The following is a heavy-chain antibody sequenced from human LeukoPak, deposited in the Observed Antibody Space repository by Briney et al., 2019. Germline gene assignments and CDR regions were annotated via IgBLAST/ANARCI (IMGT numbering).Heavy chain of an antibody. CDR1: GDSVSSNSAA. J-gene: IGHJ3*02. D-gene: IGHD2-15*01. Sequence: SQTLSLTCAISGDSVSSNSAAWNWIGQSPSRGLEWLGRTYYRSKWYNDYAVSVKSRITINPDTSKNQFSLQLNSVTPEDTAVYYCARDKDIVVVVAASGSNAFDIWGQGTMVTVSS. CDR2: TYYRSKWYN. V-gene: IGHV6-1*01. CDR3: ARDKDIVVVVAASGSNAFDI.